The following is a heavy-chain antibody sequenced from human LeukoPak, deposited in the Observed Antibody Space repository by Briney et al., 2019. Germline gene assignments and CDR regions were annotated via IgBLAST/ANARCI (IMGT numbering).Heavy chain of an antibody. Sequence: ASVKVSCKASGYTFTGYYMHWVRQAPRQGLEWMGWINPNSGGTNYAQKFQGRVTMTRDTSISTAYMELSRLRSDDTAVYYCARSAWIQLWSYFNYWGQGTLVTVSS. V-gene: IGHV1-2*02. CDR2: INPNSGGT. CDR3: ARSAWIQLWSYFNY. CDR1: GYTFTGYY. D-gene: IGHD5-18*01. J-gene: IGHJ4*02.